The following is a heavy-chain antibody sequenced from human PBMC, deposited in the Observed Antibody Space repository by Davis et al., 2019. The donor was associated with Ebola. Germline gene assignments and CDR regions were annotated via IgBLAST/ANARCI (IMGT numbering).Heavy chain of an antibody. CDR1: GFTFSSYA. CDR2: ISGSGGST. Sequence: GESLKISCAASGFTFSSYAMSWVRQAPGKGLEWVSAISGSGGSTYYADSVKGRFTISRHNSKNTLYLQMNSLRAEDTAVYYCARDYASIVGATSGYYYMDVWGKGTTVTVSS. CDR3: ARDYASIVGATSGYYYMDV. V-gene: IGHV3-23*01. D-gene: IGHD1-26*01. J-gene: IGHJ6*03.